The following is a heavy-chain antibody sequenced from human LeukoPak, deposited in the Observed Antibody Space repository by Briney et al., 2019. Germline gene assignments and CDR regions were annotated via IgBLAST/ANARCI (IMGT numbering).Heavy chain of an antibody. D-gene: IGHD3-10*01. Sequence: PSETLSLTCSVSGGSITGYSWSWIRQPPGKGLEWIGYIYYSGDTNYNPSLKSRVSVSVDTSKKQFSLNLRSVTAADTAVYYCARADYYGSGIDYWGQGTLVTVSS. CDR2: IYYSGDT. V-gene: IGHV4-59*01. CDR3: ARADYYGSGIDY. CDR1: GGSITGYS. J-gene: IGHJ4*02.